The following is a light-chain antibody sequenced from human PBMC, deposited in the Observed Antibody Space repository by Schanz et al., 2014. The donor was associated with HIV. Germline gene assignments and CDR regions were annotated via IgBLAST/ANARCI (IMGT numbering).Light chain of an antibody. Sequence: QSVLTQPPSVSGAPGQRVTISCTGSSSTIGSGYDVHWYQHLPGTAPKLLIYGNNNRPSGVPDRFSGSKSGTSASLAIAGLQAEDEADYFCATWDISRNGPVFGGGTKLTVL. CDR3: ATWDISRNGPV. J-gene: IGLJ2*01. V-gene: IGLV1-40*01. CDR1: SSTIGSGYD. CDR2: GNN.